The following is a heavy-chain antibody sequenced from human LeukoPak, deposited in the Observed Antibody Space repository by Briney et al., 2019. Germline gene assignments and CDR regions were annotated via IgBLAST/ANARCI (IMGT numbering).Heavy chain of an antibody. CDR1: GGSISSYY. J-gene: IGHJ3*02. Sequence: PSETLSLTCTVSGGSISSYYWSWIRQPPGKGLEWIGYIYYSGSTNYNPSLKSRVTISVDTSKNQFSLKLSSVTAADTAVYYCGSSSSLAEQWLVSAFDIWGQGTMVTVSS. V-gene: IGHV4-59*08. CDR2: IYYSGST. CDR3: GSSSSLAEQWLVSAFDI. D-gene: IGHD6-19*01.